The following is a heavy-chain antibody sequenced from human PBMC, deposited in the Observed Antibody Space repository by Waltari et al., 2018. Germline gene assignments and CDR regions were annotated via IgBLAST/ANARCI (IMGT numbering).Heavy chain of an antibody. V-gene: IGHV3-15*01. CDR3: TTFVEMATIVDY. CDR1: GFTFSTAW. CDR2: IKSKTDGGTT. D-gene: IGHD5-12*01. Sequence: EVQLVESGGGLVKPGGSLRLSCAASGFTFSTAWITWVRQAPGKGLAWVGRIKSKTDGGTTDYAAPVKGRFTISRDDSKNTLYLQMNSLKTEDTAVYYCTTFVEMATIVDYWGQGTLVTVSS. J-gene: IGHJ4*02.